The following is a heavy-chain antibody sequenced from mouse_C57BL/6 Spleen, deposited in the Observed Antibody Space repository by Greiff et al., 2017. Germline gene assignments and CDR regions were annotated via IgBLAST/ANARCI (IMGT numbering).Heavy chain of an antibody. CDR2: INPGSGGT. D-gene: IGHD3-3*01. CDR1: GYAFTNYL. CDR3: ARKTGLYYFDY. V-gene: IGHV1-54*01. J-gene: IGHJ2*01. Sequence: QVQLQQSGAELVRPGTSVKVSCKASGYAFTNYLIEWVKQRPGQGLEWIGVINPGSGGTNYNEKFKGKATLTADTSSSTAYMQLSSLTSEDSAVYFCARKTGLYYFDYWGQGTTLTVSS.